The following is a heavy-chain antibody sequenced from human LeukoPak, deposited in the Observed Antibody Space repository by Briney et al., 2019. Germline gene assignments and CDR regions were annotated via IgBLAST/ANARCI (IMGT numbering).Heavy chain of an antibody. CDR3: ARHRVGSGDTYYDFWSGYSGFDP. V-gene: IGHV4-38-2*01. CDR2: IYHSGST. D-gene: IGHD3-3*01. CDR1: GYSISSGYY. Sequence: SETLSHTCAVSGYSISSGYYWGWIRQPPGKGLEWIGSIYHSGSTYYNPSLKSRVTISVDTSKNQFSLKLSSVTAADTAVYYCARHRVGSGDTYYDFWSGYSGFDPWGQGTLVTVSS. J-gene: IGHJ5*02.